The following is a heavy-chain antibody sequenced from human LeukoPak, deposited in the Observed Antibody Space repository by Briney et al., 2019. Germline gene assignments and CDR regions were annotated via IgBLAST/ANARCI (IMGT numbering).Heavy chain of an antibody. CDR1: GYGFTSYW. V-gene: IGHV5-51*01. J-gene: IGHJ6*02. D-gene: IGHD6-19*01. CDR2: IYPGDSDT. CDR3: ARQGIAVADNYYYYGMDV. Sequence: GESLKISCKGSGYGFTSYWIGWVRQMPGKGLEWMGIIYPGDSDTRYSPSFQGQVTISADKSISTAYLQWSSLKASDTAMYYCARQGIAVADNYYYYGMDVWGQGTTVTVSS.